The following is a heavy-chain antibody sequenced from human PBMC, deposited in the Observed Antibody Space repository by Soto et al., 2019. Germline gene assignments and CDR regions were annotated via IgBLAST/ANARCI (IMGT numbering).Heavy chain of an antibody. V-gene: IGHV2-5*02. Sequence: SGPTLVNPTQTLTLTCTFSGFSLSTSGVGVGWIRQPPGKALEWLALIYWDDDKRYSPSLKSRLTITKDTSKNQVVLTMTNMVPVDTATYYCARGRYYFDYWGQGTLVTVSS. CDR2: IYWDDDK. CDR1: GFSLSTSGVG. CDR3: ARGRYYFDY. J-gene: IGHJ4*02.